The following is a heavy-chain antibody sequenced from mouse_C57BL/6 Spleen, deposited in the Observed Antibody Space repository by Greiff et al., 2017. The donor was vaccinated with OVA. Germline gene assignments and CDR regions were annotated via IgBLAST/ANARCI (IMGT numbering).Heavy chain of an antibody. D-gene: IGHD1-1*01. Sequence: VQLKQSGPELVKPGASVKIPCKASGYTFTDYNMDWVKQSHGKSLEWIGDINPNNGGTIYNQKFKGKATLTVDKSSSTAYMELRSLTSEDTAVYYCARAHYYYGSSDWYFDVWGTGTTVTVSS. CDR2: INPNNGGT. J-gene: IGHJ1*03. V-gene: IGHV1-18*01. CDR3: ARAHYYYGSSDWYFDV. CDR1: GYTFTDYN.